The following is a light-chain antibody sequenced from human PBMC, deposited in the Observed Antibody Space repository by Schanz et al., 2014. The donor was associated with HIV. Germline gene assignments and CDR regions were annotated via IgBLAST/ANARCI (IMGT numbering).Light chain of an antibody. CDR2: EVS. CDR3: SSYTSSSTRVV. Sequence: QSALTQPPSASGSPGQSVTISCTGTSSDVGSYNLVSWYQQHPGKAPKLMIYEVSKRPSGVSNRFSGSKSGNTASLTISGLQAEDEADYYCSSYTSSSTRVVFGGGTKLTVL. J-gene: IGLJ2*01. CDR1: SSDVGSYNL. V-gene: IGLV2-14*02.